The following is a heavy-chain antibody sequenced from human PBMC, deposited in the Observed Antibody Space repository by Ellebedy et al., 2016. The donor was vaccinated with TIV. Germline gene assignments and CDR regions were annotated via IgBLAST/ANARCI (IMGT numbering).Heavy chain of an antibody. J-gene: IGHJ6*02. Sequence: AASVKVSCKASGFTFSSSAVQWVRQARGQRPEWIGWIVVDSGKTNYAQKFQERVTITRDMSTSTAYMELSSLRSEDTAVYYCARGMGITTVYYYFAMDVWGHGTTVTVSS. D-gene: IGHD3-22*01. CDR1: GFTFSSSA. V-gene: IGHV1-58*01. CDR2: IVVDSGKT. CDR3: ARGMGITTVYYYFAMDV.